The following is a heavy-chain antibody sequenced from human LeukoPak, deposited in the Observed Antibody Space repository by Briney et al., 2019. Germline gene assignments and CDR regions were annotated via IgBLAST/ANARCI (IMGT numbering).Heavy chain of an antibody. D-gene: IGHD2-15*01. CDR1: GGSISSSSYY. CDR3: ARVLIVGRHFDL. V-gene: IGHV4-39*01. CDR2: IYYSGST. J-gene: IGHJ2*01. Sequence: PSETLSLTCTVSGGSISSSSYYWGWIRQPPGKGLEWIGSIYYSGSTYYNPSLKSRVTISVDTSKNQFSLKLSSVTAADTAVYYFARVLIVGRHFDLWGRGTLVTVSS.